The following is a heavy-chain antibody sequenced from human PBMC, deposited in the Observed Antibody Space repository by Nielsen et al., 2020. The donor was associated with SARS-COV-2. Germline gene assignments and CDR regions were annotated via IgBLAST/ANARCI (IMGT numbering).Heavy chain of an antibody. CDR1: GFTFSDYA. CDR2: IKTGGGTT. D-gene: IGHD3-16*01. Sequence: GGSLRLSCAASGFTFSDYAMAWVRQAPGKGLEGVSVIKTGGGTTYYADSVKGRCTISRDNSKNTLYLQMNSLRVEDTAVYYCPRVGAFSSGQTLDYWGQGMLVTVSS. V-gene: IGHV3-23*01. CDR3: PRVGAFSSGQTLDY. J-gene: IGHJ4*02.